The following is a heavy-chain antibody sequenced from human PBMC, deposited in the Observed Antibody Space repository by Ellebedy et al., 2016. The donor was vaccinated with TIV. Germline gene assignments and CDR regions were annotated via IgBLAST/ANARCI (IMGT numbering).Heavy chain of an antibody. CDR1: GFSLSTSGVG. Sequence: SGPTLVXPTQTLTLTCTFSGFSLSTSGVGVGWIRQPPGKALEWLALIYWDDDKRYSPSLKSRLTITKDTSKNQVVLTMTNMDPVDTATYYCALGFLGYCSGGSWGRPCYGPVNWFDPWGQGTLVTVSS. CDR3: ALGFLGYCSGGSWGRPCYGPVNWFDP. CDR2: IYWDDDK. V-gene: IGHV2-5*02. D-gene: IGHD2-15*01. J-gene: IGHJ5*02.